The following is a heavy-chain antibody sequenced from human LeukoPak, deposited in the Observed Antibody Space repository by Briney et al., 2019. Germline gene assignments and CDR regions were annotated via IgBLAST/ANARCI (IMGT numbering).Heavy chain of an antibody. J-gene: IGHJ6*03. CDR3: AREAARITIFGVVYYYYYMDV. CDR2: ISTDGSRT. CDR1: GFTFSSYA. V-gene: IGHV3-64*01. Sequence: GGSLRLSCAASGFTFSSYAIHWVRQAPGEGLEYVSAISTDGSRTYYANSVKGRFTISGDNSKNTLYLQMGSLRGEDTAVYYCAREAARITIFGVVYYYYYMDVWGKGTTVTVSS. D-gene: IGHD3-3*01.